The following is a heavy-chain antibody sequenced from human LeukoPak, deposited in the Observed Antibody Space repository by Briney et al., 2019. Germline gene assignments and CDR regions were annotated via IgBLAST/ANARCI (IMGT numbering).Heavy chain of an antibody. D-gene: IGHD3-10*01. CDR2: IKQDGSEK. CDR1: GFTFSSYW. Sequence: GGSLRLSCAASGFTFSSYWMSWVRQAPGKGLEWVANIKQDGSEKYYVDSVMGRFTISRDTAKNSLYLQMSSLRAEDTAVYYCARYGSGSSYDYWGQGTLVTVSS. J-gene: IGHJ4*02. V-gene: IGHV3-7*03. CDR3: ARYGSGSSYDY.